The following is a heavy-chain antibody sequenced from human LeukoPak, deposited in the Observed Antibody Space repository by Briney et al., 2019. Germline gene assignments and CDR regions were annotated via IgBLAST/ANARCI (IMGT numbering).Heavy chain of an antibody. CDR3: TRDRSLAY. CDR2: ISSSGSTI. CDR1: GFTFSNYW. Sequence: GGSLRLSCAASGFTFSNYWMTWVRQAPGKGLEWVSYISSSGSTIYYADSVKGRFTISRDNSKNMVYLQMNSLRAEDTAVYYCTRDRSLAYWGQGTLVTVSS. V-gene: IGHV3-48*01. J-gene: IGHJ4*02. D-gene: IGHD5/OR15-5a*01.